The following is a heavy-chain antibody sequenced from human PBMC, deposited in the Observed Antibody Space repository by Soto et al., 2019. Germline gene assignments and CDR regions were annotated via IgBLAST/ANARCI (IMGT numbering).Heavy chain of an antibody. CDR2: IRTKSDGETT. CDR1: GLTFTNAW. CDR3: VSEMPLLGVFDF. Sequence: ESGGGLVKPGGSLRLSCAASGLTFTNAWMNWVRQAPGKGLGWVGRIRTKSDGETTEYAAPVKGRIAISRDDLRKMLFREMNSLDSDDSAVYYCVSEMPLLGVFDFWGQGTLVTVSS. D-gene: IGHD3-16*01. V-gene: IGHV3-15*01. J-gene: IGHJ4*02.